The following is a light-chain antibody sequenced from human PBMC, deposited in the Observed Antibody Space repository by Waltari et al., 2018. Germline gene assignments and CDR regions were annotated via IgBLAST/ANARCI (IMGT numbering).Light chain of an antibody. J-gene: IGKJ5*01. CDR3: QQYYSTPIT. CDR2: WAS. Sequence: DIVMTQSPDSLAVSLGERATINCKSSPSVLYSSTNKNYLAWYQQKPGQPPKRLIYWASTRASGVPDRFSGSGSGTDFTLTISSLQAEDVAVYYCQQYYSTPITFGQGTRLEIK. V-gene: IGKV4-1*01. CDR1: PSVLYSSTNKNY.